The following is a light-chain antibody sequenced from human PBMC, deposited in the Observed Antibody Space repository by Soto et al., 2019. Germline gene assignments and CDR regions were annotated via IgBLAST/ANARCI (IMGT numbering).Light chain of an antibody. CDR2: GAS. J-gene: IGKJ1*01. Sequence: EIVLTQSPATLSASPGERVTLSCRASQSVTTNLAWYQQKAGQAPRLLIFGASTRATGIPARFNGSGSGTEFTLTITSLQADDFAVYYCQQYTNRPPWTFGQGTRVDIK. V-gene: IGKV3-15*01. CDR1: QSVTTN. CDR3: QQYTNRPPWT.